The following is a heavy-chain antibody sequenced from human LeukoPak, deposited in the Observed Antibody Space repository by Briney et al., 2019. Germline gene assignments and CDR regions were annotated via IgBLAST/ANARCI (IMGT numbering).Heavy chain of an antibody. CDR3: ARGVDYGDYAFDY. Sequence: PGGSLRLSCAASGFTFSSYGMHWVRQAPGKGLEWVAVIWYDGSNKYYADSVKGRFTISRDNSKNTLYLQMNSLRAEDTAVYYCARGVDYGDYAFDYWGQGTLVTVSS. CDR1: GFTFSSYG. CDR2: IWYDGSNK. V-gene: IGHV3-33*01. J-gene: IGHJ4*02. D-gene: IGHD4-17*01.